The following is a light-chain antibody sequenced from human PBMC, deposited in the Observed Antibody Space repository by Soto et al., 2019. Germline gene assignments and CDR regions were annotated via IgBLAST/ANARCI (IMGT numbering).Light chain of an antibody. CDR1: QSVSSN. J-gene: IGKJ1*01. CDR2: GAS. CDR3: QQYNNWPPWT. Sequence: EIVMTQSPATLSVCPGEGATLSCRASQSVSSNLAWYQQKPGQAPRLLIYGASTRATGIPARFSGSESGTEFTLTISSLQSEDVAVYYCQQYNNWPPWTFGQGTKVEI. V-gene: IGKV3-15*01.